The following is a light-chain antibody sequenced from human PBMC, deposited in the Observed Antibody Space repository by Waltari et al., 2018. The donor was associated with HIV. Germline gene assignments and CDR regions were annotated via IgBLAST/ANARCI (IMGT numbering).Light chain of an antibody. CDR3: QQRSRKLT. CDR1: QSVSSY. J-gene: IGKJ4*01. V-gene: IGKV3-11*01. CDR2: DAS. Sequence: EIVLTQSPATLSLSPGERATPFCRASQSVSSYLAWYQQKPGQAPRLLIYDASNRATGIPARFSGSGSGTDFTLTISSLEPEDFAVYYCQQRSRKLTFGGGTKVEVK.